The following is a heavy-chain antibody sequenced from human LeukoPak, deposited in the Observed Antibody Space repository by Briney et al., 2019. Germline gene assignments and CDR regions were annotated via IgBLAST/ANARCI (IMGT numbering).Heavy chain of an antibody. J-gene: IGHJ4*02. D-gene: IGHD6-19*01. CDR1: GGTFSSYA. Sequence: SVKVSCKASGGTFSSYAISWVRQAPGQGLEWMGGIIPIFGTANYAQKFQGRVTITADESTSTAYMELSSLRSEDTAVYFCARETQPGYSSGWYRSYFDYWGQGTLVTVSS. CDR3: ARETQPGYSSGWYRSYFDY. V-gene: IGHV1-69*13. CDR2: IIPIFGTA.